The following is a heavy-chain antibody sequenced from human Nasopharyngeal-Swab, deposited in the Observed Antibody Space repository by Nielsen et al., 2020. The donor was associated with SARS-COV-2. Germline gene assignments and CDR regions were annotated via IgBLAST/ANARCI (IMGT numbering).Heavy chain of an antibody. V-gene: IGHV3-30*18. CDR2: ISYDGSNK. Sequence: GESLKISCAASGFTFSSYGMHWVRQAPGKGLEWVAVISYDGSNKYYADSVKGRFTISRDNSKNTLYLQMNSLRAEDTAVYYCAKDPQYYDFWSGYAAATRTYYYYGMDVWGQGTTVTVSS. D-gene: IGHD3-3*01. J-gene: IGHJ6*02. CDR1: GFTFSSYG. CDR3: AKDPQYYDFWSGYAAATRTYYYYGMDV.